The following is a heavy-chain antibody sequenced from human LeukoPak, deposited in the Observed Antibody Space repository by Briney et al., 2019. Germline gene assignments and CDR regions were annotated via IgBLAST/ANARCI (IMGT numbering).Heavy chain of an antibody. Sequence: SETLSLTCTVSGGSISSYHWSWLRQPPGKGLGWIGYIYYSGSTNYNPSLKSRVTISVDTSKNQFSLKLSSVTAADTAVYYCARVGYPYYFDYWGQGTLVTVSS. D-gene: IGHD5-12*01. V-gene: IGHV4-59*01. CDR1: GGSISSYH. CDR3: ARVGYPYYFDY. J-gene: IGHJ4*02. CDR2: IYYSGST.